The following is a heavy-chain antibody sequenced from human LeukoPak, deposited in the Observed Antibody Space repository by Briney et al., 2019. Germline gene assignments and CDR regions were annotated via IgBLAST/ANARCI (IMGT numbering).Heavy chain of an antibody. D-gene: IGHD3-22*01. CDR2: ISAYNGNT. J-gene: IGHJ4*02. V-gene: IGHV1-18*01. CDR1: GYTFTSYG. Sequence: ASVKVSCKASGYTFTSYGISWVRQAPGQGLEWMGWISAYNGNTNYAQKLQGRVTMTTDTSTSTAYMELRSLRSDDTAVYYCARAKTYYYGSSGYVEYWGQGTLVTVSS. CDR3: ARAKTYYYGSSGYVEY.